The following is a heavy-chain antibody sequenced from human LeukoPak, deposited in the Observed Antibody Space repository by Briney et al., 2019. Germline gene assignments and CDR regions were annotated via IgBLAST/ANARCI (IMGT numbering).Heavy chain of an antibody. V-gene: IGHV3-74*01. CDR1: GFSFSGHW. CDR3: TRGPNSNWSGLDF. Sequence: GGSLRLSCTASGFSFSGHWMHWARQLPGKGLVWVSRISPTGSTTSYADSVKGRFTVSRDNAENTLYLQVNNLRAEDTAVYYCTRGPNSNWSGLDFWGQGTLLTVSS. D-gene: IGHD6-6*01. CDR2: ISPTGSTT. J-gene: IGHJ4*02.